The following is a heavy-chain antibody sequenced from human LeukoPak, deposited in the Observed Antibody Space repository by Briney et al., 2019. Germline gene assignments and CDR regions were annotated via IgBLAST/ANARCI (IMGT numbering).Heavy chain of an antibody. CDR2: IYYSGST. Sequence: SETLSLTCTVSGGSISSYYWSWIRQPPGKGLEWIGYIYYSGSTNYNPSLKSRVTISVDASKNQFSLKLSSVTAADTAVYYCARQSGYSYDFDYWGQGTLVTVSS. J-gene: IGHJ4*02. CDR1: GGSISSYY. D-gene: IGHD5-18*01. V-gene: IGHV4-59*08. CDR3: ARQSGYSYDFDY.